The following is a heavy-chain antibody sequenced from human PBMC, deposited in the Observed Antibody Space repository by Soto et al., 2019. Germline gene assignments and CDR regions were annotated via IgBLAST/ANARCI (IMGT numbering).Heavy chain of an antibody. CDR1: GFSFSSYD. J-gene: IGHJ6*02. V-gene: IGHV3-30*03. CDR3: ARGMIRGVVYYGVEV. CDR2: MSFDGRYK. D-gene: IGHD3-10*01. Sequence: QEQLVESGGGAVQPGRSLRLSCTASGFSFSSYDMHWVRQAPGEGLEWLSAMSFDGRYKHYADSVKGRFTISRDNSENTLYLQMNGLRPEDTAVYFCARGMIRGVVYYGVEVWGQGTTVTVS.